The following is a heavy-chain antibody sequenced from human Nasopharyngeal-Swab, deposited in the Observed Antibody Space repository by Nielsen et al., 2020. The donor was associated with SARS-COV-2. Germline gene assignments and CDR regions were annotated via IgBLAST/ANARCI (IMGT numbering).Heavy chain of an antibody. D-gene: IGHD3-10*01. CDR2: IIPTLGIA. J-gene: IGHJ4*02. CDR3: ARDIPVGGVRGVRRSPSTDYFDY. CDR1: GGTFSSYA. V-gene: IGHV1-69*04. Sequence: SVKVSCKASGGTFSSYAISWVRQAPGQGLEWMGRIIPTLGIANYAQKFQGRVTITADKSTSTAYMELSSLRSEDTAVYYCARDIPVGGVRGVRRSPSTDYFDYWGQGTLVTVSS.